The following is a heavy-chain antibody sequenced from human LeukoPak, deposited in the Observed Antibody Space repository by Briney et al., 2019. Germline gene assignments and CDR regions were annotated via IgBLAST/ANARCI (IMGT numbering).Heavy chain of an antibody. CDR3: AKGIRGSTGLGSMDV. V-gene: IGHV3-23*01. Sequence: PGGSLRLSCAASGFTFSSYAMSWVRQAPGKGLEWVSAISGSGGSTYYADSVKGRFTISRDNSKNTLYLQMNSLRAEDTAVYYCAKGIRGSTGLGSMDVWGKGTAVTVSS. J-gene: IGHJ6*03. CDR2: ISGSGGST. D-gene: IGHD3-16*01. CDR1: GFTFSSYA.